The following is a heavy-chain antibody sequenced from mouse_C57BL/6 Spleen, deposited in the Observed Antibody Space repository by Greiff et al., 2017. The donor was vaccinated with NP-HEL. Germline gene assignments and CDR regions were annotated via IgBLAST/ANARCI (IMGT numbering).Heavy chain of an antibody. V-gene: IGHV1-42*01. CDR2: INPSTGGT. J-gene: IGHJ2*01. D-gene: IGHD1-1*01. CDR1: GYSFTGYY. Sequence: EVQVVESGPELVKPGASVKISCKASGYSFTGYYMNWVKQSPEKSLEWIGEINPSTGGTTYNQKFKAKATLTVDKSSSTAYMQLKSLTSEDSAVYYCARNYGSSPFDYWGQGTTLTVSS. CDR3: ARNYGSSPFDY.